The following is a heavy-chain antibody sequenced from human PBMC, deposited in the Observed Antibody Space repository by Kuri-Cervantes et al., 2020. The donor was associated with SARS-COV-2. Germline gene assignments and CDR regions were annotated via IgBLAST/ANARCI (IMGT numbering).Heavy chain of an antibody. CDR2: ISSSSSTI. V-gene: IGHV3-48*01. CDR3: AREECYSNKGDYYSDYYYMDV. CDR1: GFTFSSNS. D-gene: IGHD4-11*01. Sequence: GEPLQISGAASGFTFSSNSMNWVRQAPGKGLERVSQISSSSSTIYYAGSVRGRFTISRDNAKNSLYLQMNSLRAEDTAVYYCAREECYSNKGDYYSDYYYMDVWGKGTTVTVSS. J-gene: IGHJ6*03.